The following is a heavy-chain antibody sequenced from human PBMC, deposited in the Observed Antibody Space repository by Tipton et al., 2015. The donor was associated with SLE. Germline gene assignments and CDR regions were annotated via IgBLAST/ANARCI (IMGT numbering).Heavy chain of an antibody. J-gene: IGHJ4*02. CDR3: ARLSPLWFGEYTEY. Sequence: TLSLTCAVFGGSFSGCSWSWIRQPPGKGLEWVGESNPSGNTNYNPSLKSRVTISVDTSKNQLSLKLTSVTAADTAVYYCARLSPLWFGEYTEYWGQGTLVTVTS. CDR1: GGSFSGCS. CDR2: SNPSGNT. D-gene: IGHD3-10*01. V-gene: IGHV4-34*01.